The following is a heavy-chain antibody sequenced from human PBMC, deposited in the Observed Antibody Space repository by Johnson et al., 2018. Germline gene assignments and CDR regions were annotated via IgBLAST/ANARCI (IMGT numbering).Heavy chain of an antibody. Sequence: VQLVESGGDLVKPGGSLRLSCVASGFAFNSAWMSWVCEAPGKGLEWVARVISNAEGGTTYYAAPVKGRSAVARDDSTKTVSLQMNGLNTEDTAVYYCATGTTRRCSMNAFNILCQGTIVTVSS. CDR3: ATGTTRRCSMNAFNI. D-gene: IGHD1-14*01. J-gene: IGHJ3*02. V-gene: IGHV3-15*01. CDR2: VISNAEGGTT. CDR1: GFAFNSAW.